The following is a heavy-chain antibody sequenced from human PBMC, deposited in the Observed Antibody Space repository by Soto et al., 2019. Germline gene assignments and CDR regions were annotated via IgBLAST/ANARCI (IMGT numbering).Heavy chain of an antibody. CDR3: DIGRGRYFDWVPHAFDI. J-gene: IGHJ3*02. Sequence: ASVKVSCKASGYTFTSYYMHWVRQAPGQGLEWMGIINPSGGSTSYAQKFQGRVTMTRDTSTSTVYMELSSLRSEDTALYYCDIGRGRYFDWVPHAFDIWGQGTMVNVS. D-gene: IGHD3-9*01. V-gene: IGHV1-46*03. CDR2: INPSGGST. CDR1: GYTFTSYY.